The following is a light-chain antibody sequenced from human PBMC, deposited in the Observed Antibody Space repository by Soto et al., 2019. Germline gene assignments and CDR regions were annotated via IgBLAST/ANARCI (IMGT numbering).Light chain of an antibody. V-gene: IGKV3-20*01. CDR2: DAS. Sequence: EIVLTQSPGTLSLSPGERATLSCRASQSVSSSYLNWYQQKPGQAPRLLIYDASSRATGIPDRFSGSGSGTDFTLTISRLEPEDFAVYYCQQYSSSQWTFGQGTKVEIK. CDR1: QSVSSSY. CDR3: QQYSSSQWT. J-gene: IGKJ1*01.